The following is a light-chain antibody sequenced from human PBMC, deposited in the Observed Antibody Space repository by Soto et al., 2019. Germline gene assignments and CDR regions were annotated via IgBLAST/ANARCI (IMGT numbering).Light chain of an antibody. CDR2: LGS. CDR3: MQGLTTPLT. J-gene: IGKJ4*01. CDR1: QSLLSSNGNNY. V-gene: IGKV2-28*01. Sequence: DIVLTQSPLSLPVTPGEPASISCRSSQSLLSSNGNNYLDWYLQKAGQSPQVLIYLGSNRASGVPDRFSGSGSGTDFTLKISRVEAEDVGVYYCMQGLTTPLTFGGGTKVDIK.